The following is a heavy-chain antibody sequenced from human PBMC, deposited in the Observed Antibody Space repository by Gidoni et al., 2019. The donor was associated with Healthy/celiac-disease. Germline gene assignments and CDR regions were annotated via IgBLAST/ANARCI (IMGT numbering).Heavy chain of an antibody. D-gene: IGHD2-15*01. CDR3: ATRGGQALRFDY. V-gene: IGHV4-39*01. Sequence: QLQLQESGPGLVKPSETLSLTCTVPGGPISSSSYYWGWIRQPPGKGLEWIGSIYYSGSTYYNPSLKSRVTISVDTSKNQFSLKLSSVTAADTAVYYCATRGGQALRFDYWGQGTLVTVSS. CDR2: IYYSGST. CDR1: GGPISSSSYY. J-gene: IGHJ4*02.